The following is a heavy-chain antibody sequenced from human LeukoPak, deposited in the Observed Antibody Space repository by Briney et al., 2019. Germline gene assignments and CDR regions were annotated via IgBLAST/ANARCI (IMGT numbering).Heavy chain of an antibody. V-gene: IGHV4-31*03. CDR1: GGSISSGGYS. D-gene: IGHD3-16*01. CDR2: IYYSGST. Sequence: SQTLSLTCTVSGGSISSGGYSWRWLRQHPGKGLEWIAYIYYSGSTYYNPSLKSRVTISVNTSENQFSRKLSSVTAAGTAVYYCARDAAGNLGSFDYWGQGTLVTVSS. CDR3: ARDAAGNLGSFDY. J-gene: IGHJ4*02.